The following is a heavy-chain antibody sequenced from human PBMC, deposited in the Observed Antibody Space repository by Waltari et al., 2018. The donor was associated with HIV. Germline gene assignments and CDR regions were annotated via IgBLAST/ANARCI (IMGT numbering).Heavy chain of an antibody. V-gene: IGHV4-4*02. J-gene: IGHJ4*02. Sequence: QVQLQESGPGLVKPSGTLSLTCAVSGGSISRSHWWSWVRQPPGKGLEWIGEIYHSGSTNYNPSLKSRVTISVDKSKNQFSLKLSSVTAADTAVYYCARRQGLIAVAGNTPFRNWGQGTLVTVSS. CDR1: GGSISRSHW. D-gene: IGHD6-19*01. CDR3: ARRQGLIAVAGNTPFRN. CDR2: IYHSGST.